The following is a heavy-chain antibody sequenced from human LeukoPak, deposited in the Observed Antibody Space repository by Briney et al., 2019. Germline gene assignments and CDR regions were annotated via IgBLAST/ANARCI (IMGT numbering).Heavy chain of an antibody. CDR1: GFTFDDYT. CDR3: AKAGYYYDSSGYDY. Sequence: PGGSLRLSCAASGFTFDDYTMHWVRQAPGKGLEWVSGISPSGDATFYADSVKGRFTISRDNSKNTVYLQMDSLRAEDTAVYYCAKAGYYYDSSGYDYWGQGTLVTVSS. D-gene: IGHD3-22*01. J-gene: IGHJ4*02. V-gene: IGHV3-23*01. CDR2: ISPSGDAT.